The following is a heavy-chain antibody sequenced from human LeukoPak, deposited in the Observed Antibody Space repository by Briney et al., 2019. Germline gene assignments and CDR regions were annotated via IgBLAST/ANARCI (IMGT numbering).Heavy chain of an antibody. Sequence: PGGSLRLSCAASGFTFSSYAMSWVRQAPGKGLEWVSAMSGTGGSTYYADSVKGRFTISRDTSKNTLYLQMNSLRAEDTAVYYCAKDRESSGWYHYFDYWGQGTLVTVSS. CDR1: GFTFSSYA. D-gene: IGHD6-19*01. CDR2: MSGTGGST. J-gene: IGHJ4*02. CDR3: AKDRESSGWYHYFDY. V-gene: IGHV3-23*01.